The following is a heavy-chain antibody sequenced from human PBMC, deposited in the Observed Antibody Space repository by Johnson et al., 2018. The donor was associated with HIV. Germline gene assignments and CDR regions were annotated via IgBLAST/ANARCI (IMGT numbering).Heavy chain of an antibody. V-gene: IGHV3-11*01. D-gene: IGHD1-26*01. CDR3: ARGRPWGWELRRDAFDI. CDR1: GFTFSDYY. CDR2: ISSSGSTI. J-gene: IGHJ3*02. Sequence: QVQLVESGGGLVQPGGSLRLSCAASGFTFSDYYMSWIRQAPGKGLEWVSYISSSGSTIYYADSVKGRFTISRDNAKSSLYLQMNRLRAEDTALYYCARGRPWGWELRRDAFDIWGQVTMVTVSS.